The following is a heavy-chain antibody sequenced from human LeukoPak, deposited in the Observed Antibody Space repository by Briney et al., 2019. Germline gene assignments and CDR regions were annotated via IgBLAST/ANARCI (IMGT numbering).Heavy chain of an antibody. V-gene: IGHV1-69*04. CDR2: IIPIFGIA. J-gene: IGHJ5*02. D-gene: IGHD6-6*01. CDR1: GGTFSSYA. Sequence: AVKVSCKPSGGTFSSYAISWGRQAPGQGVEWMGRIIPIFGIANYAQKLQGRVTITAEKSTRTAYMELSSPGSEDTAVYYCARSSSMDGFSWFETWGAGALVTVSS. CDR3: ARSSSMDGFSWFET.